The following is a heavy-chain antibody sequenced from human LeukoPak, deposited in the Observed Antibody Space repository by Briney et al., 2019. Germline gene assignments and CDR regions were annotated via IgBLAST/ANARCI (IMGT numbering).Heavy chain of an antibody. Sequence: PGGSLRLSCAASAFTFSFSTYGMQWVRQAPGKGLEWVAIIWYDGSDKYYADSVKGRFTISRDNSKNTLYLQMNSLRAEDTAVYYCARVSCTGGSCKPYSYYDMDVWGQGTTVTVSS. J-gene: IGHJ6*02. CDR2: IWYDGSDK. CDR3: ARVSCTGGSCKPYSYYDMDV. V-gene: IGHV3-33*01. D-gene: IGHD2-15*01. CDR1: AFTFSFSTYG.